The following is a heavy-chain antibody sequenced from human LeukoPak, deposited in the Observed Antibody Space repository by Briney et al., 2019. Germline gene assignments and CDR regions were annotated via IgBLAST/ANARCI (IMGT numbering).Heavy chain of an antibody. V-gene: IGHV3-7*03. CDR1: GGSISSSNW. D-gene: IGHD6-19*01. J-gene: IGHJ4*02. CDR2: IKEDGSVK. CDR3: ARDSTWLLDY. Sequence: PSETLSLTCAVSGGSISSSNWWTWVRQPPGKGLEWVANIKEDGSVKYYVDSVKGRFTISRDNTKNALYLQMNSLRADDTAVYFCARDSTWLLDYWGQGTLITVSS.